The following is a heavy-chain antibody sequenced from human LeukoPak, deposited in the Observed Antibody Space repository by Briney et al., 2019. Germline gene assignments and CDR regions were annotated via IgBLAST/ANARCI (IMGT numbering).Heavy chain of an antibody. CDR2: IYYSGGT. CDR1: GGSIISYY. CDR3: ARVGGRSGYYWFDY. J-gene: IGHJ4*02. Sequence: SETLSLTCTVSGGSIISYYWSWIRQPPGKGLEWIGYIYYSGGTNYNPSLKSRVTISVDTSKNQFSLKLSSVTAADTAVYYCARVGGRSGYYWFDYWGQGTLVTVSS. V-gene: IGHV4-59*01. D-gene: IGHD3-22*01.